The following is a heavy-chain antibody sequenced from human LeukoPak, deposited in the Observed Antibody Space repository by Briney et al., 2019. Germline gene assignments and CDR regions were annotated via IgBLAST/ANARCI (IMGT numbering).Heavy chain of an antibody. J-gene: IGHJ4*02. CDR1: GFTFSSYG. CDR3: AKDQRIAAAPYYFDY. V-gene: IGHV3-33*06. D-gene: IGHD6-13*01. CDR2: IWCDGSNK. Sequence: PGGSLRLSCAASGFTFSSYGMHWVRQAPGKGLEWVAVIWCDGSNKYYAGSVKGRFTISRDNSKDTLYMQMNSLRAEDTAVYYCAKDQRIAAAPYYFDYWGQGTLVTVSS.